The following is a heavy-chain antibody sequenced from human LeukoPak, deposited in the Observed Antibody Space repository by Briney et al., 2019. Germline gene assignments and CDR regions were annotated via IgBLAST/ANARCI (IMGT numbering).Heavy chain of an antibody. Sequence: GGSLRLSCEGSGFTFSNYAMTWVRQAPGKGLERVSGISYSGYNTYYADSVKGRFTISRDNSKNTLYLQVNSLRAEDTAVYYCAKNSGWPYFDYWGQGTLVTVSS. D-gene: IGHD6-19*01. CDR1: GFTFSNYA. CDR3: AKNSGWPYFDY. CDR2: ISYSGYNT. J-gene: IGHJ4*02. V-gene: IGHV3-23*01.